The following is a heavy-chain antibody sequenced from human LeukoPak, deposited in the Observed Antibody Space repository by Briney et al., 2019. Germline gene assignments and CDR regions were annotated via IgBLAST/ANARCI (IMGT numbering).Heavy chain of an antibody. CDR3: SRVKDGYSNFDS. D-gene: IGHD2-15*01. V-gene: IGHV4-30-4*01. CDR1: GGSISSGDYY. CDR2: IYYSGST. Sequence: PSETLSLTCTVSGGSISSGDYYWPWLRQPPGKGLEWIGYIYYSGSTYYNPSLKSRVSTSVDTSMNQFSLKVTSVTAADTAVYYCSRVKDGYSNFDSWGQGTLVTVSS. J-gene: IGHJ4*02.